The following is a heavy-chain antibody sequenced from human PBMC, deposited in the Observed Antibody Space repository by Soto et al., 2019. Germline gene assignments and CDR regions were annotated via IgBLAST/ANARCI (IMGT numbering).Heavy chain of an antibody. CDR1: GFSFSSKS. J-gene: IGHJ2*01. CDR3: AKDLRGPQAGTWYCDL. Sequence: EVQLLESGGGLVQPGGSLRLSCAASGFSFSSKSMTWVRQAAGKGLEWVSAITAAGDRTYYANSVKGRFTISRDNSKNTLYLQMNSPGVEDTAVYYCAKDLRGPQAGTWYCDLWGRGTLVTVSS. V-gene: IGHV3-23*01. D-gene: IGHD6-13*01. CDR2: ITAAGDRT.